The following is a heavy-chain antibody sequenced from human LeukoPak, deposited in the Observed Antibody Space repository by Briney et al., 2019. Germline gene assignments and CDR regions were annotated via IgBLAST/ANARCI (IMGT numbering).Heavy chain of an antibody. J-gene: IGHJ6*03. D-gene: IGHD6-13*01. CDR1: GFTFSSYS. CDR3: ARDPSIAAAQYYMDV. Sequence: GGSLRLSCAASGFTFSSYSMNWVRQAPGKGLEWVSYISSSSSTIYYADFVKGRFTISRDNAKNSLYLQMNSLRAEDTAVYYCARDPSIAAAQYYMDVWGKGTTVTVSS. CDR2: ISSSSSTI. V-gene: IGHV3-48*01.